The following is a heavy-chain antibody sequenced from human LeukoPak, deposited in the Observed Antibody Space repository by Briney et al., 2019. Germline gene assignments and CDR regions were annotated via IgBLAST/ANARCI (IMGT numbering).Heavy chain of an antibody. CDR3: ARDGSIAVADSQNWFDP. CDR1: GGSISSSSYY. V-gene: IGHV4-39*07. CDR2: IYYSGST. Sequence: PSETLSLTCTVSGGSISSSSYYWGWIRQPPGKGLEWIRSIYYSGSTYYNPSLKSRVTISVDTSENQFSLKLSSVTAADTAVYYCARDGSIAVADSQNWFDPWGQGTLVTVSS. D-gene: IGHD6-19*01. J-gene: IGHJ5*02.